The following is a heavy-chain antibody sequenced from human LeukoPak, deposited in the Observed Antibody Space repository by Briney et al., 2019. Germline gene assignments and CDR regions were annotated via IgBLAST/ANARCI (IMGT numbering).Heavy chain of an antibody. CDR1: GFTFSSYG. J-gene: IGHJ4*02. V-gene: IGHV3-30*02. Sequence: PGGSLRLSCAASGFTFSSYGMHWVRQAPGKGLEWVAFIRYDGSNKYYADSVKGRFTISRDNSKNTLYLQMNSLRAEDTAVYYCAKDQAIAVAGPNYFDYWGQGTLVTVSS. CDR3: AKDQAIAVAGPNYFDY. CDR2: IRYDGSNK. D-gene: IGHD6-19*01.